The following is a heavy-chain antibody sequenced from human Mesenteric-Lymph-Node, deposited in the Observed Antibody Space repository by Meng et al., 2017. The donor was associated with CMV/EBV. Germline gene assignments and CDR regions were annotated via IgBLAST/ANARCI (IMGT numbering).Heavy chain of an antibody. CDR2: IYYSGST. D-gene: IGHD3-9*01. CDR3: ARRYDILTGEDY. Sequence: CTVSGGSISSGGYYWSWIRQHPGKGLEWIRYIYYSGSTYYNPSLKSRVTISVDTSKNQFSLKLSSVTAADTAVYYCARRYDILTGEDYWGQGTLVTVSS. V-gene: IGHV4-31*03. J-gene: IGHJ4*02. CDR1: GGSISSGGYY.